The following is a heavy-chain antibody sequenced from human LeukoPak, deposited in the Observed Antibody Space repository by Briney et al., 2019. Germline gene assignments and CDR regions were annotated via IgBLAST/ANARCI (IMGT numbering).Heavy chain of an antibody. CDR3: ARSGLGVVIIRHNWFDP. V-gene: IGHV4-31*03. D-gene: IGHD3-3*01. CDR1: GGSISSGGYY. Sequence: SQTLSLTCTVSGGSISSGGYYWSWIRQHPGKGLEWIGYIYYSGSTYYNPSLKSRVTISVDTSKNQFSLKLSSVTAADTAVYYCARSGLGVVIIRHNWFDPWGQGTLVTVSS. J-gene: IGHJ5*02. CDR2: IYYSGST.